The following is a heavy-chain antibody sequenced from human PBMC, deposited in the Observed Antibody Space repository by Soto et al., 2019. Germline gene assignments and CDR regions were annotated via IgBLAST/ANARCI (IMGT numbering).Heavy chain of an antibody. CDR1: GFTFSSFG. CDR3: AKGSPRGGYYSGSYPFDY. Sequence: PGGSLRLSCAASGFTFSSFGMHWVRQAPGKGLEWVAVISYDGANKYYADSVKGRFTISKDNSRNTLYVQMNSLRADDTAVYYCAKGSPRGGYYSGSYPFDYWGQGTLVTVSS. D-gene: IGHD3-3*01. V-gene: IGHV3-30*18. CDR2: ISYDGANK. J-gene: IGHJ4*02.